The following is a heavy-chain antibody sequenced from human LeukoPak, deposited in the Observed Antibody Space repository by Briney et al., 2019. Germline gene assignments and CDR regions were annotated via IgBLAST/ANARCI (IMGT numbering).Heavy chain of an antibody. CDR1: GGSISSYY. V-gene: IGHV4-59*01. CDR2: IYYSGST. J-gene: IGHJ4*02. Sequence: SETLSLTCTVSGGSISSYYWSWIRQPPGKGLEWIGYIYYSGSTNYNPSLKSRVTISVDTSKNQFSLKLSSVTAADTAVYYWARWNRFRIDYWGQGTLVTVSS. CDR3: ARWNRFRIDY. D-gene: IGHD1-1*01.